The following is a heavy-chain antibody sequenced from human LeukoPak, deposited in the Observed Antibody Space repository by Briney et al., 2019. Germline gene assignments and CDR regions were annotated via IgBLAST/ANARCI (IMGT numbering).Heavy chain of an antibody. Sequence: GASVKVSCKASGGTFSSYAISWVRQAPGQGLEWMGRIIPILGIANYAQKFQGRVTITADKSASTAYMELSSLRSEDTAVYYCARGRTIVVVTASVAFDIWGQGTMVTVSS. D-gene: IGHD2-21*02. V-gene: IGHV1-69*04. CDR1: GGTFSSYA. J-gene: IGHJ3*02. CDR2: IIPILGIA. CDR3: ARGRTIVVVTASVAFDI.